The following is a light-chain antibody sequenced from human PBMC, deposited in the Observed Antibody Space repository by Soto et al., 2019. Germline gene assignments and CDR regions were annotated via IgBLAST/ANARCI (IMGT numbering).Light chain of an antibody. CDR1: ESVSTN. CDR3: QQYGSSGT. CDR2: GAS. J-gene: IGKJ1*01. Sequence: EIEMTQSPATLSLAPGERVTLSCRASESVSTNLAWYQQKAGQAPRLLIYGASTRATGIPARFSGSGSGTDCTLTISRLEPEDFAVYYCQQYGSSGTFGQGTKVDIK. V-gene: IGKV3-15*01.